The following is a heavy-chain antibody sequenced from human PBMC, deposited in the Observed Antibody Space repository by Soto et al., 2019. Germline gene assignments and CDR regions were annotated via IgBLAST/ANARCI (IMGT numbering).Heavy chain of an antibody. CDR1: GFTFSDYH. CDR3: AKDFPGDGTTPLYYYYYGMDV. V-gene: IGHV3-11*01. D-gene: IGHD2-2*01. Sequence: PGGSLRLSCAASGFTFSDYHMSWIRQAPGKGLDWVSYISSSGSTIYYAVSVKGRFTVSRDNAKNSLYLQMNSLRAEDTAMYYCAKDFPGDGTTPLYYYYYGMDVWGQGTTVTVSS. J-gene: IGHJ6*02. CDR2: ISSSGSTI.